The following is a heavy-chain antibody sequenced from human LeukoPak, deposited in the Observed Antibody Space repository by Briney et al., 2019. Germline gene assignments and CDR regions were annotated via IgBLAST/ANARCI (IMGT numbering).Heavy chain of an antibody. J-gene: IGHJ4*02. D-gene: IGHD6-19*01. CDR3: ARDLGDSIAVAGTDY. CDR2: IKQDGSEK. CDR1: VFTFSSYW. V-gene: IGHV3-7*01. Sequence: PGGSVRLSCAASVFTFSSYWISWVRHAPWKGLEWVGIIKQDGSEKYYVDSVKGRFTISRDNAKNSLYLQMDSLRAEDTAVYYCARDLGDSIAVAGTDYWGQGTLVTVSS.